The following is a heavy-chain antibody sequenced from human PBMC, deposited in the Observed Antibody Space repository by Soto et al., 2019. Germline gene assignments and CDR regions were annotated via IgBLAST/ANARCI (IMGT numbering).Heavy chain of an antibody. V-gene: IGHV3-30*18. D-gene: IGHD1-26*01. CDR3: AKERTYSVASGFDY. CDR2: ISYDGSHA. CDR1: GFTFTTYG. Sequence: QVQLVDSGGGVVQPGRSLRLSCAASGFTFTTYGMHWVRRAPGKGLAWVAVISYDGSHAYYADSVKGRFTISRDNSKNTLYLQINSLSAEDTAVYYCAKERTYSVASGFDYWGRGTLVTVSS. J-gene: IGHJ4*02.